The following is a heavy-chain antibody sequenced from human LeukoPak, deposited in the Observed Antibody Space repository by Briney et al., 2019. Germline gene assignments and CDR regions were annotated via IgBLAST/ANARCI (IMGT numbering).Heavy chain of an antibody. D-gene: IGHD6-13*01. CDR2: VYHSGST. CDR1: GGSISSSNW. Sequence: SETLSLTCTVSGGSISSSNWWSWVRQPPGKGLEWIGEVYHSGSTNYNPSLKSRVTISGDKSKNQFSLKLSSVTAADTAVYYCARSIGAAGYMDVWGKGTTVTVSS. J-gene: IGHJ6*03. CDR3: ARSIGAAGYMDV. V-gene: IGHV4-4*02.